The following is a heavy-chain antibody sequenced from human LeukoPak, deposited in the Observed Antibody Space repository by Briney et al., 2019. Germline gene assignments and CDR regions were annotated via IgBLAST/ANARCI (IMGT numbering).Heavy chain of an antibody. CDR2: FYHSGST. J-gene: IGHJ6*03. CDR1: GYSITSGYY. Sequence: SETLSLTCTVSGYSITSGYYCGWIRQAPGKGLEWIGNFYHSGSTYYNPSLKSRVTISIDTSKNQCSLKLSSMTATDTAMYYCARGEGYFNYYMDVWGKGTTVTVSS. V-gene: IGHV4-38-2*02. D-gene: IGHD1-26*01. CDR3: ARGEGYFNYYMDV.